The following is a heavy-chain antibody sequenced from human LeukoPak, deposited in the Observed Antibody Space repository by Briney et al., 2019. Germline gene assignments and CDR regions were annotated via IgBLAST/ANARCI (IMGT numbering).Heavy chain of an antibody. D-gene: IGHD3-22*01. CDR3: ARGGYYYDSSGYTPLGY. Sequence: ASVKVSCKASGYTFTGYYMHWVRQAPGQGLEWMGWINPNSGGTNYAQKFQGRVTITRNTSISTAYMELSSLRSEDTAVYYCARGGYYYDSSGYTPLGYWGQGTLVTVSS. CDR1: GYTFTGYY. J-gene: IGHJ4*02. CDR2: INPNSGGT. V-gene: IGHV1-2*02.